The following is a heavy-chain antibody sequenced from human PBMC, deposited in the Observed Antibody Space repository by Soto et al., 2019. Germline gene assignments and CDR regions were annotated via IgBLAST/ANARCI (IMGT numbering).Heavy chain of an antibody. Sequence: PGGSLILSCSASGFIISRCTIYLVSKAPGKGLEAISAVSTSGRSTYYADSVKDRFTISRDNSKNTLFLQMGSLRPEDTAIYYCVKQAHGLDGVAFDYWGQGNQVTGSS. J-gene: IGHJ4*02. CDR1: GFIISRCT. V-gene: IGHV3-64D*06. CDR2: VSTSGRST. D-gene: IGHD2-15*01. CDR3: VKQAHGLDGVAFDY.